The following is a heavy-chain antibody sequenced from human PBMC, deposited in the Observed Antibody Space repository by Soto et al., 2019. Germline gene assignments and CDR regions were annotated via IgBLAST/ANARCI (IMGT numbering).Heavy chain of an antibody. V-gene: IGHV3-7*05. D-gene: IGHD3-3*01. CDR2: VKEDGTDK. CDR3: ARVPIFGVVIGPLDI. Sequence: GGSLRLSCAASGFTFSSYWMTWVRQAPGKGLEWVANVKEDGTDKFYVESVKGRFAISRDNAKNSVYLQMNSLRAEDTAVYYCARVPIFGVVIGPLDIWAQGTMVTVSS. J-gene: IGHJ3*02. CDR1: GFTFSSYW.